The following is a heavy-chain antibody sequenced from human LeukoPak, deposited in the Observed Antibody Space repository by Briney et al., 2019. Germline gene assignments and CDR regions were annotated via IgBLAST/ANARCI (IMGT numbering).Heavy chain of an antibody. J-gene: IGHJ5*02. CDR3: ARDVVAATFNTNWFDP. D-gene: IGHD2-15*01. Sequence: SETLSLTCTVSGGSISSGSYYWSWIRQPAGKGLEWIGRIYTSGSTNYNPSLKSRVTISVDTSKNQFSLKLGSVTAADTAVYYCARDVVAATFNTNWFDPWGQGTLVTVSS. CDR2: IYTSGST. CDR1: GGSISSGSYY. V-gene: IGHV4-61*02.